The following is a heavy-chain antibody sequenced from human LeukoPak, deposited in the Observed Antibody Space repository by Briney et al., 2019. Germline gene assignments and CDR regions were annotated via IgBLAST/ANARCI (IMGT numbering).Heavy chain of an antibody. CDR2: IYHSGST. J-gene: IGHJ4*02. Sequence: SGTLSLTCAVSGGSISSSNWWSWVRQPPGKGLEWIGEIYHSGSTNYNPSLKSRVTISVDKSKNQFSLKLSSVTAADTAVYYCAREAHCSSTSCSPDYWGQGTLVTVSS. V-gene: IGHV4-4*02. CDR3: AREAHCSSTSCSPDY. D-gene: IGHD2-2*01. CDR1: GGSISSSNW.